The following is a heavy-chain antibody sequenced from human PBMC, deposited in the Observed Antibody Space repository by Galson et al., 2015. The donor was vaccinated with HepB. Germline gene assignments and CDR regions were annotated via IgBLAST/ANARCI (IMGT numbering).Heavy chain of an antibody. D-gene: IGHD6-6*01. V-gene: IGHV3-48*01. CDR2: ISSSSTI. CDR3: ARDRGEGEQLVPTPYYMDV. CDR1: GFTFSSYS. Sequence: SLRLSCAASGFTFSSYSMNWVHQAPGKGLEWVSYISSSSTIYYADSVKGRFTISRDNAKNSLYLQMNSLRAEDTAVYYCARDRGEGEQLVPTPYYMDVWGKGTTVTVSS. J-gene: IGHJ6*03.